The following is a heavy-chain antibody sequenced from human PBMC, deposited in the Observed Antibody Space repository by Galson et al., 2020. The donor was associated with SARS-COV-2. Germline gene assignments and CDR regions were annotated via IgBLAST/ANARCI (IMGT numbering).Heavy chain of an antibody. D-gene: IGHD5-18*01. J-gene: IGHJ5*01. CDR3: GRQSIAIELWLEGGDWFDS. CDR2: SHYSGKV. CDR1: GGSVTSRSYF. Sequence: SETLSLTCIVSGGSVTSRSYFWGWIRQPPGKGLEWIGSSHYSGKVSYTPSLKSRVSISVDTSKNQFSLRLNSVTAADTAVYYCGRQSIAIELWLEGGDWFDSWGQGTLVTVSS. V-gene: IGHV4-39*01.